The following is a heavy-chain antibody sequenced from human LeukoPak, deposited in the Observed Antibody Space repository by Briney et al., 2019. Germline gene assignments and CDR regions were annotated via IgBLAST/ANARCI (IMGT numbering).Heavy chain of an antibody. D-gene: IGHD6-19*01. CDR3: AKERNGKSVTGLFDY. Sequence: PGGSLRLYCAASGFTFSNHAMNWVRQAPGKGLEWVSSISGSGASTYYADSVKGRFTISRDSSKNTLYLQMSSLRAEDTAIYYCAKERNGKSVTGLFDYWGQGTLVTVSS. CDR1: GFTFSNHA. V-gene: IGHV3-23*01. J-gene: IGHJ4*02. CDR2: ISGSGAST.